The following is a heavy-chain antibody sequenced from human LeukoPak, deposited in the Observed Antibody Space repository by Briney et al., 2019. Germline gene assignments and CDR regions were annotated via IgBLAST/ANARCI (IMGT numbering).Heavy chain of an antibody. CDR2: IYYSGST. V-gene: IGHV4-61*01. CDR1: GVSISSGSYY. CDR3: ARSHYYDSSGYYSSRVGYYFDY. D-gene: IGHD3-22*01. J-gene: IGHJ4*02. Sequence: PSETLSLTCTVSGVSISSGSYYWSWIRQPPGKGLEWIGYIYYSGSTNYNPSLKSRVTISVDTSKNQFSLKLSSVTAADTAVYYCARSHYYDSSGYYSSRVGYYFDYWGQGTLVTVSS.